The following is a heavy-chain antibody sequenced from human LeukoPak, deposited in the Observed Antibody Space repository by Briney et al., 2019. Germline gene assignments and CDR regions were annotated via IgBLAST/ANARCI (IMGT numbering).Heavy chain of an antibody. V-gene: IGHV1-18*01. CDR1: GYTFTSYG. J-gene: IGHJ4*02. CDR2: ISAYNGNT. D-gene: IGHD3-10*01. Sequence: ASVKVSCKASGYTFTSYGISWVRQAPGQGLEWMGWISAYNGNTNYAQKLQGRLTMTTDTSTSTAYMELRSLRSDDTAVYYCARESGRITFVRGADYWGQGTRVTVSS. CDR3: ARESGRITFVRGADY.